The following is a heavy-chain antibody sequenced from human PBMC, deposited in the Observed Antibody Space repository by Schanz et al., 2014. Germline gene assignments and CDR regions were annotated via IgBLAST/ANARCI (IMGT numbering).Heavy chain of an antibody. CDR3: AKQYASGTQAYFDY. CDR1: GFTFSSHS. Sequence: EVQLVESGGNLVQPGGSLRLSCVASGFTFSSHSMNWVRQAPGQGLEWLSYISGSGNTIVYADSVKGRFTISRDNSKNTLYLQMNSLRADDSAVFYCAKQYASGTQAYFDYWGQGALVTVSS. V-gene: IGHV3-48*01. CDR2: ISGSGNTI. J-gene: IGHJ4*02. D-gene: IGHD3-10*01.